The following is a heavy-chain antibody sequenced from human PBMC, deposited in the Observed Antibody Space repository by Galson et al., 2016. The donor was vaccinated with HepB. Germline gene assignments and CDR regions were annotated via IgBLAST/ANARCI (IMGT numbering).Heavy chain of an antibody. CDR1: GYTFSDYY. Sequence: SVKVSCKASGYTFSDYYIHWVRQAPGQGLEWLGCVNPDTGDTNYGDKFQGRVTLSRDRSISTAFLDLRSLSSDDTAIYFCARPYYPSRSYDRFDFWGQGSLVTVSS. V-gene: IGHV1-2*07. J-gene: IGHJ4*02. CDR2: VNPDTGDT. D-gene: IGHD3-16*01. CDR3: ARPYYPSRSYDRFDF.